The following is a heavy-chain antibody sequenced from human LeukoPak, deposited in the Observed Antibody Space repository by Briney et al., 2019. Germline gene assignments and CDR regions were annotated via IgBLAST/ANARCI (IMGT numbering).Heavy chain of an antibody. CDR1: GGSISSYY. CDR3: ARDLWVGGQQLVGAFDI. V-gene: IGHV4-4*07. J-gene: IGHJ3*02. Sequence: SETLSLTCTVSGGSISSYYWSCIRQPAGKGLEWIGRIYTSGSTNYNPSLKSRVTMSVDTSKNQFSLKLSSVTAADTAVYYCARDLWVGGQQLVGAFDIWGQGTMVTVSS. CDR2: IYTSGST. D-gene: IGHD6-13*01.